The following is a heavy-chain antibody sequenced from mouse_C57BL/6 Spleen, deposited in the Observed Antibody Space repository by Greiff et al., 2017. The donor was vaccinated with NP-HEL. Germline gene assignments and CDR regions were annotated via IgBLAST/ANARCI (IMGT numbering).Heavy chain of an antibody. D-gene: IGHD2-1*01. J-gene: IGHJ3*01. Sequence: QVQLQQPGTELVKPGASVKLSCKASGYTFTSYWMHWVKQRPGQGLEWIGNINPSNGGTNYNEKFKSKATLTVDKSSSTAYMQLSSLTSEDSAVYYGARDFVIYYGNPAWFAYWGQGTLVTVSA. V-gene: IGHV1-53*01. CDR2: INPSNGGT. CDR1: GYTFTSYW. CDR3: ARDFVIYYGNPAWFAY.